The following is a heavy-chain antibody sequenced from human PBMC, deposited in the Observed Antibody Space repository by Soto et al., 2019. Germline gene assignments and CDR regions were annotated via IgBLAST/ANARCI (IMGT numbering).Heavy chain of an antibody. Sequence: GESLKISCKGAGYSFTTYWIGWVRQMPGKGLECVGIIYPRDSDTRYSPSFQGQVTISVDRSDSTAYLRWSSLKASDTAIYYCARLMYAGYYYYALDVWGQGTTVTVS. CDR1: GYSFTTYW. CDR3: ARLMYAGYYYYALDV. D-gene: IGHD2-8*01. CDR2: IYPRDSDT. V-gene: IGHV5-51*01. J-gene: IGHJ6*02.